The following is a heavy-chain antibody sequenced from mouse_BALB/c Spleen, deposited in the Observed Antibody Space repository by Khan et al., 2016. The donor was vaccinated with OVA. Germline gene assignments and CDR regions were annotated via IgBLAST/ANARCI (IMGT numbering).Heavy chain of an antibody. CDR2: INPGSGDI. Sequence: QVQLQQSGAELARPGTSVKLSCKASGYTFTDYYINWVKQRTGQGLEWIGEINPGSGDIYYNEKFKDKATLAADKSSSTAYMQLSSLTSEDSAVEVCARRNYFGYTSAYWGQGTLVTVSA. CDR3: ARRNYFGYTSAY. J-gene: IGHJ3*01. D-gene: IGHD1-2*01. V-gene: IGHV1-77*01. CDR1: GYTFTDYY.